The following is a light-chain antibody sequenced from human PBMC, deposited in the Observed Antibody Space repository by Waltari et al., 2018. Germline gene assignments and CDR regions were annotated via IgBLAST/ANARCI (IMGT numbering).Light chain of an antibody. CDR3: GTWDNTLSAV. CDR1: TSNIGNNY. CDR2: GND. Sequence: QSVLTQPPSVSAAPGQKVSIPCPGSTSNIGNNYVPWYQQFPGEAPKVLIYGNDKRTTGIPDRFSGSKSGTSATLDITGLQTGDEAVYYCGTWDNTLSAVFGGGTKVTVL. V-gene: IGLV1-51*02. J-gene: IGLJ2*01.